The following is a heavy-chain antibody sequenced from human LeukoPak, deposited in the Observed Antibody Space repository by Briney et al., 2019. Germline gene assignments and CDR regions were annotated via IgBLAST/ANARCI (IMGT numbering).Heavy chain of an antibody. Sequence: GGSLRLSCAASGFTFSSYDMHWVRQAAGKGLEWVSVIGTAGDSYYPGSVKGRFTISRENAKNSFYLQMNSLRAGDTAVYYCAKGAYDYIEMGYFDYWGQGTLVTVSS. V-gene: IGHV3-13*01. CDR1: GFTFSSYD. D-gene: IGHD5-12*01. CDR2: IGTAGDS. J-gene: IGHJ4*02. CDR3: AKGAYDYIEMGYFDY.